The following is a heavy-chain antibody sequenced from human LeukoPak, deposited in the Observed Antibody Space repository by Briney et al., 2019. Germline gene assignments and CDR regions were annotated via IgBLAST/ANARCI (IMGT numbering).Heavy chain of an antibody. CDR2: INSDGTIT. CDR3: VRASRGEDDTLDI. J-gene: IGHJ3*02. CDR1: GFTFNRYW. Sequence: GGSLRLSCAASGFTFNRYWLHWVRQAPGTWLVWVSHINSDGTITNYADSVKGRFTISRDNAKNTLYVQINSLRAEDTAVYYCVRASRGEDDTLDIWGQGTMVTVSS. D-gene: IGHD2-21*01. V-gene: IGHV3-74*01.